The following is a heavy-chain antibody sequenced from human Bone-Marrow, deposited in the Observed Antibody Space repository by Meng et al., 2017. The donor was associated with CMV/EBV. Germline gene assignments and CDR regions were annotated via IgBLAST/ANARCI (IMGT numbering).Heavy chain of an antibody. J-gene: IGHJ6*01. V-gene: IGHV3-53*01. CDR3: ARDQGAIKEYGMDV. CDR1: GFTVSSNY. D-gene: IGHD2-2*02. Sequence: GSLKISCAASGFTVSSNYMSWVRQAPGKGLEWVSVIYSGGSTYYADSVKGRFTISRDNSKNTLYLQMNSLRAEDTAVYYCARDQGAIKEYGMDVWGQGTTVTVYS. CDR2: IYSGGST.